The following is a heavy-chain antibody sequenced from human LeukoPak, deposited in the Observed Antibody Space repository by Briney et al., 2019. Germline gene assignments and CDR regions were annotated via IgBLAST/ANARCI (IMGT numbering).Heavy chain of an antibody. CDR1: GFTFSSYS. V-gene: IGHV3-30-3*01. D-gene: IGHD3-3*01. Sequence: GRSLRLSCAVSGFTFSSYSMHWVRQAPGKGLEWVAVISYDGSNKYYADSVKGRFTISRDNSKNTLYLQMNSLRAEDTAVYYCARQYDFWSGYYYYYYYYGMDVWGQGTTVTVSS. CDR2: ISYDGSNK. CDR3: ARQYDFWSGYYYYYYYYGMDV. J-gene: IGHJ6*02.